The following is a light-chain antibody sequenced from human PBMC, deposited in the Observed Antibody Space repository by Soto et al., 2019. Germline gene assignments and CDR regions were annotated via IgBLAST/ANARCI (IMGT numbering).Light chain of an antibody. Sequence: DIQMTQSPPTLSASVGDRVTITCRASQSIVIWLAWYQQKPGKAPDLLIYKASSLQNGVPSRFSGSGSGTEFTLTISSLQSEDFAVYYCQHYNNWPPWTFGQGTKVEIK. CDR2: KAS. V-gene: IGKV1-5*03. J-gene: IGKJ1*01. CDR1: QSIVIW. CDR3: QHYNNWPPWT.